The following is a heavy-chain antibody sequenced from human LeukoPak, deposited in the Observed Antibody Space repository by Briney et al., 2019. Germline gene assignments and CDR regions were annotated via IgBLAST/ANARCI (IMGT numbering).Heavy chain of an antibody. CDR1: GGSFSGYY. J-gene: IGHJ6*03. CDR3: ARGHCTNGVCYRYYYYYYMDV. D-gene: IGHD2-8*01. V-gene: IGHV4-34*01. Sequence: SETLSLTCAVYGGSFSGYYWSWIRQPPGKGLEWIGEINHSGSTNYNPSLKSRATISVDTSKNQFSLKLSSVTAADTAVYYCARGHCTNGVCYRYYYYYYMDVWGKGTTVTVSS. CDR2: INHSGST.